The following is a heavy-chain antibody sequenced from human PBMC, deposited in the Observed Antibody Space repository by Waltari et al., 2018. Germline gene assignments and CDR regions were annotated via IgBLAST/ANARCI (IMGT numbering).Heavy chain of an antibody. D-gene: IGHD5-18*01. V-gene: IGHV4-31*03. CDR1: GRSISSGGYY. CDR2: IYYSGST. Sequence: QVQLQESCPGLVKPSQTLSLTCTVSGRSISSGGYYWSWIRQHPGKGLEWIGYIYYSGSTYYNPSVKSRVTISVDTSKNQFSLKLSSVTAADTAVYYCARVYSYGHYFDYWGQGTLVTVSS. CDR3: ARVYSYGHYFDY. J-gene: IGHJ4*02.